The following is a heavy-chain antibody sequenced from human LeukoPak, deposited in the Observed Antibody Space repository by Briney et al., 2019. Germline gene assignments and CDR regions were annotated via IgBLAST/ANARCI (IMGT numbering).Heavy chain of an antibody. J-gene: IGHJ4*02. V-gene: IGHV4-59*01. CDR2: IYYSGST. D-gene: IGHD3-10*01. CDR1: GGSISSYY. Sequence: SETLSLTCTVSGGSISSYYWSWIRQPPGKGLEWIGYIYYSGSTNYNPSLKSRVTISVDTSKNQFSLKLSSVTAADTAVYYCARAVRGVIDYFDYWGQGTLVNVSS. CDR3: ARAVRGVIDYFDY.